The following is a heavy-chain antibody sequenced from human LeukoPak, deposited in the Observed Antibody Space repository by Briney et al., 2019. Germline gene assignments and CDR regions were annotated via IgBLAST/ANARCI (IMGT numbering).Heavy chain of an antibody. CDR2: ISGSGGST. CDR1: GFTFSGYV. J-gene: IGHJ4*02. V-gene: IGHV3-23*01. CDR3: AVDYFDY. Sequence: AGGSLRLSCAASGFTFSGYVMTWVRQPPGKGLQWVADISGSGGSTYYADSVKGRFTISRDNSKNTLYLQMNSLRAEDTAVYYCAVDYFDYWGQGTLVTVSS.